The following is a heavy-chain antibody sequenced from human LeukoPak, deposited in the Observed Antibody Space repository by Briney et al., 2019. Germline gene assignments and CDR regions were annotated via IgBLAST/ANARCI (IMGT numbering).Heavy chain of an antibody. CDR1: GFTFSSYS. CDR3: AQPHDFGGS. J-gene: IGHJ4*02. CDR2: IYSDGNT. D-gene: IGHD4-23*01. V-gene: IGHV3-53*01. Sequence: GGSLRLSCAASGFTFSSYSMNWVRQAPGKGLEWVSVIYSDGNTKYADSVKGRFNISRDISKNMLYLQMDSLRADDTAVYYCAQPHDFGGSWGQGTLVIVSS.